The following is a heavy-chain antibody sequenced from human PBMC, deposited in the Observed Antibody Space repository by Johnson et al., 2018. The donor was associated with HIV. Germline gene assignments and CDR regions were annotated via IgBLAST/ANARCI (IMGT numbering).Heavy chain of an antibody. D-gene: IGHD2-21*01. CDR2: ISYDGSDK. CDR1: GFTFSSYA. V-gene: IGHV3-30*04. Sequence: VHLVESGGGVVQPGRSLILSCAASGFTFSSYAMHWVRQAPGKGLEWVAVISYDGSDKYYADSVKGRFTISRDNSKNTLYLQMNSLRAEDTAVYYCAKGPQGIATPDAFDIWGQGTMVTVSS. J-gene: IGHJ3*02. CDR3: AKGPQGIATPDAFDI.